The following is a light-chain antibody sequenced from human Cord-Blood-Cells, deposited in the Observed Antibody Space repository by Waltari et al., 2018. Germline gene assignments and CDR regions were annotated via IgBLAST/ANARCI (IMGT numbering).Light chain of an antibody. CDR3: QAWDSSTVV. CDR2: QDS. Sequence: SYELTQPPSVSMSPGQPASIPCSGDKLGDKYACWYEQKPGQSPVLVIYQDSKRPSGIPERFSGSNSGNTATLTISGTQAMDEADYYCQAWDSSTVVFGGGTKLTVL. J-gene: IGLJ2*01. CDR1: KLGDKY. V-gene: IGLV3-1*01.